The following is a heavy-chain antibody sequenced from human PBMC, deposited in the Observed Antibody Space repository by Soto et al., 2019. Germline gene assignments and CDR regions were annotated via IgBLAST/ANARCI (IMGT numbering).Heavy chain of an antibody. J-gene: IGHJ6*02. CDR1: GGSISSGGYY. D-gene: IGHD3-3*01. CDR2: IYYSGST. Sequence: PSETLSLTCTVSGGSISSGGYYWSWIRQHPGKGLEWIGYIYYSGSTYYNPSLKSRVTISVDTSKNQFSLKLSSVTAADTAVYYCARGWDDFWSGYYYGMDVWGQGTTVTVSS. CDR3: ARGWDDFWSGYYYGMDV. V-gene: IGHV4-31*03.